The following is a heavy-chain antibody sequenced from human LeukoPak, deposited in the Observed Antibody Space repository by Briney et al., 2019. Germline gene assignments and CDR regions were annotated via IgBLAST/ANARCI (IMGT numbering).Heavy chain of an antibody. CDR1: GGSISSYY. CDR2: IYYSGST. Sequence: SETLSLTCTVSGGSISSYYWSWIRQPPGKGLEWIGYIYYSGSTNYNPSLKSRVTISVDTSKNQFSLKLSSVTAADTAVYYCARRKYYCGVDVWGQGTTVTVSS. CDR3: ARRKYYCGVDV. J-gene: IGHJ6*02. V-gene: IGHV4-59*08.